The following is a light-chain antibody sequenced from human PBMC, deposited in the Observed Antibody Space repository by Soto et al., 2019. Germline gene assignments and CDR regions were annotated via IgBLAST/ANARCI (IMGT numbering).Light chain of an antibody. Sequence: QAVLAQSSSASASLGSSVRLTCTLSSGHSTYIIAWHQQQPGKAPRYLMNLEGSGSYNKGSGVPDRFSGSSSGADRYLTISNLQFEDEADYYCETWDTNTRVFGTGTKVTVL. CDR1: SGHSTYI. CDR3: ETWDTNTRV. V-gene: IGLV4-60*02. J-gene: IGLJ1*01. CDR2: LEGSGSY.